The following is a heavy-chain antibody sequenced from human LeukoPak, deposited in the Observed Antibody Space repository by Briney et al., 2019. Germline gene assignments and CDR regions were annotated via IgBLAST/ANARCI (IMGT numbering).Heavy chain of an antibody. V-gene: IGHV1-46*01. CDR3: ARSGSQYSYGRRRWFDP. D-gene: IGHD5-18*01. Sequence: ASVKVSCKASGYTFTSYYMHWVRQAPGQGLEWMGIINPSGGSTSYAQKFQGRVTITADKSTSTAYMELSSLRSEDTAVYYCARSGSQYSYGRRRWFDPWGQGTLVTVSS. CDR2: INPSGGST. CDR1: GYTFTSYY. J-gene: IGHJ5*02.